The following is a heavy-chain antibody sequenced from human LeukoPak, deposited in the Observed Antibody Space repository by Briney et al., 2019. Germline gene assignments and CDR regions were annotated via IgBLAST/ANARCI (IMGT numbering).Heavy chain of an antibody. CDR1: GYTFTGYY. CDR3: ARDSHSSGWYLIGY. V-gene: IGHV1-2*06. Sequence: ASVKVSCKASGYTFTGYYMHWVRQAPGQGLEWMGRINPNSGGTNYAQKFQGRVTMTRDTSISTAYMELSRLRSDDTAVYYCARDSHSSGWYLIGYWGQGTPVTVSS. J-gene: IGHJ4*02. CDR2: INPNSGGT. D-gene: IGHD6-19*01.